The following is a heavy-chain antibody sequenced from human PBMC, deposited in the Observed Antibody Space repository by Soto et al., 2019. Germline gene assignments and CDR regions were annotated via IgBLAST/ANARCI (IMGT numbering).Heavy chain of an antibody. V-gene: IGHV1-69*01. D-gene: IGHD3-22*01. CDR3: ARMRRDSSGYWPATRMDV. CDR2: IIPIFGTA. Sequence: QVQLVQSGAEVKKPGSSVKVSCKASGGTFSSYAISWVRQAPGQGLEWMGGIIPIFGTANYAQKFQGRVTITADESTSTAYMELSSLRSEDSAVYYCARMRRDSSGYWPATRMDVWGQGTTVTVSS. CDR1: GGTFSSYA. J-gene: IGHJ6*02.